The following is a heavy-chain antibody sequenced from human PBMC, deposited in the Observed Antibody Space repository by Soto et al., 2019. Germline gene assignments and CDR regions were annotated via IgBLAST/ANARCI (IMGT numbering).Heavy chain of an antibody. CDR3: ARGGSPSTVPLGY. Sequence: EVQVVESGGGLVQPGGSLRLSCAASGFTFSNYWMHWVRQAPGKGLVWVSRINSDGSSTTYADSVKGRFTMSRDNAKNTLYMQMNSLRAEDTAVYYCARGGSPSTVPLGYWGQGTLVTVSS. J-gene: IGHJ4*02. V-gene: IGHV3-74*01. CDR2: INSDGSST. D-gene: IGHD4-4*01. CDR1: GFTFSNYW.